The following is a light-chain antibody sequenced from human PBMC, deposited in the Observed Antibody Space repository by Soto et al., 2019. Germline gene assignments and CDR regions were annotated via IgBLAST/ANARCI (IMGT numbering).Light chain of an antibody. V-gene: IGKV3D-15*01. Sequence: EIVMTQSPATLSVSPGERATLSCRASQSVSSNLAWYQQKPGQAPRLLIYDASNRATGIPARFSGSGSGTEFTLTISSLQSEDFAVYYCQHYINWRRTFGQGTKVDI. CDR3: QHYINWRRT. J-gene: IGKJ1*01. CDR2: DAS. CDR1: QSVSSN.